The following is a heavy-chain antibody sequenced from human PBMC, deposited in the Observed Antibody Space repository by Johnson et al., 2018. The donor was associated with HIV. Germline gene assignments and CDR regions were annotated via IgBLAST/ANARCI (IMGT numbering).Heavy chain of an antibody. CDR2: IKSKTDGGTT. J-gene: IGHJ3*02. V-gene: IGHV3-15*01. Sequence: VQLVESGGGLVKPGGSLRLSCAASGFTFSNAWMSWVRQAPGKGLEWVGRIKSKTDGGTTDYAAPVKGRFTISRDDSKNTLYLQMNSLKTEDTAVYYCTTSGGEWELPGAFDSWGQGTMVTVSS. CDR3: TTSGGEWELPGAFDS. CDR1: GFTFSNAW. D-gene: IGHD1-26*01.